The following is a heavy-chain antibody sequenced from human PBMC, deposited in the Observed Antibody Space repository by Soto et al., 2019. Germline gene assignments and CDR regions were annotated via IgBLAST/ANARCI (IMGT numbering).Heavy chain of an antibody. J-gene: IGHJ5*02. CDR3: ARDLTYYYGSGSFPPGFDP. D-gene: IGHD3-10*01. V-gene: IGHV4-30-4*01. CDR1: GGSISSGDYY. Sequence: QVQLQESGPGLVKPSQTLSLTCTVSGGSISSGDYYWSWIRQPPGKGLEWIGYIYYSGSTYYNPSLKSRVTTSVDTSKNQFSLKLSSVTAADTAVYYCARDLTYYYGSGSFPPGFDPWGQGTLVTVSS. CDR2: IYYSGST.